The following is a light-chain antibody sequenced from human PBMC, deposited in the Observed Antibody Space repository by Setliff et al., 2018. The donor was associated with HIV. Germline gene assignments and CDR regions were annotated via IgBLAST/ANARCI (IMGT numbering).Light chain of an antibody. CDR2: EVS. CDR1: TSDFPNYDY. CDR3: SSYTSSFTRV. V-gene: IGLV2-14*01. J-gene: IGLJ1*01. Sequence: QSVLSQPRSVSGSPGQSITISCTGITSDFPNYDYVSWYQQHPGKAPKLMIYEVSNRPSGVSNRFSGSKSGNTASLTISGLQAEDEADYYCSSYTSSFTRVFGTGTKVTV.